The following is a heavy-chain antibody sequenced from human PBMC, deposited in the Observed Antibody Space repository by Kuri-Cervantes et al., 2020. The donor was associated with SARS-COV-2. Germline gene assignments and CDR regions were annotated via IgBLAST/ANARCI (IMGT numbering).Heavy chain of an antibody. D-gene: IGHD3-3*01. V-gene: IGHV1-46*01. CDR2: INPSGGST. Sequence: ASLKVSCKAAGYTFTSYYMHWVRQDPGQGLEWMGIINPSGGSTSYAQKFQGRVTMTRDTSTSTVYMELSSLRSEDTAVYYCASEEGTYDFWSGYYKTPFDYWGQGTLVTVSS. CDR3: ASEEGTYDFWSGYYKTPFDY. CDR1: GYTFTSYY. J-gene: IGHJ4*02.